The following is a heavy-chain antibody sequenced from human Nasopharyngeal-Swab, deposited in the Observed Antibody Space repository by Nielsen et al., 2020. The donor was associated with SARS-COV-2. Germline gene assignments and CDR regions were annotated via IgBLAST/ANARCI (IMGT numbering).Heavy chain of an antibody. J-gene: IGHJ6*02. D-gene: IGHD2-21*01. V-gene: IGHV3-23*01. CDR3: AKAPYLRGLDV. Sequence: GESLKISCATSGFTFSSYAMGWVRQAPGKGLEWVSIISGSGDTTYYADSVNDRVTISRDNSKNTLYLQMNSLRVEDTAVYYCAKAPYLRGLDVWGQGTTVTVSS. CDR2: ISGSGDTT. CDR1: GFTFSSYA.